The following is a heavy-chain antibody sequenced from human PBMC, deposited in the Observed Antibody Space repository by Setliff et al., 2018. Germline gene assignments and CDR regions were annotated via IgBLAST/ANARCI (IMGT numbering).Heavy chain of an antibody. V-gene: IGHV3-30*07. CDR2: TSYDGGIE. CDR1: GFTFSTYA. Sequence: GESLKISCAASGFTFSTYALHWFRQAPGKGLEWVALTSYDGGIEDYADSVKGRFTISRDNSRNTLYLQMNSLRAEDTAVYYCLMIVLRWGQGTMVTVSS. CDR3: LMIVLR. D-gene: IGHD2-8*01. J-gene: IGHJ3*01.